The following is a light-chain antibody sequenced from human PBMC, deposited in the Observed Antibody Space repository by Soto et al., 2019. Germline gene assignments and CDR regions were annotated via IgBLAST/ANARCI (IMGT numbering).Light chain of an antibody. CDR3: QQSYSGLYT. V-gene: IGKV1-39*01. CDR1: QTISRF. J-gene: IGKJ2*01. Sequence: DIQMTQSPSSLSASVGDRVTITCRASQTISRFLSWYQKKPGKAPKLLIYAASTLQPGVPSRFSDSGSGTDFTLTIRSLQPEDFATYYCQQSYSGLYTFGQGTQLEIK. CDR2: AAS.